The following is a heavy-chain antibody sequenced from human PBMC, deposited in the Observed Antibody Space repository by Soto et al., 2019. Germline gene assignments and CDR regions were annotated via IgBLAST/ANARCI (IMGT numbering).Heavy chain of an antibody. CDR2: IYYSGIT. D-gene: IGHD2-2*01. Sequence: PSETLSLTCTVSGDSISSSDYYWSWIRQPPGKGLEWIGYIYYSGITNYNPSLKSRVTISVDTSKNQFSLKLSSVTAADTAVYYCARVGGCSSTSCYPNWFDPWGQGTLVTVSS. J-gene: IGHJ5*02. CDR1: GDSISSSDYY. CDR3: ARVGGCSSTSCYPNWFDP. V-gene: IGHV4-61*08.